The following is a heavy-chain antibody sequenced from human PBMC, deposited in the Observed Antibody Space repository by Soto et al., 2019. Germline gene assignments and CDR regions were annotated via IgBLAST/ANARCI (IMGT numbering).Heavy chain of an antibody. CDR2: ISAYNGNT. Sequence: GASVKVSCKASGYTFTSYGISWVRQAPGQGLEWMGWISAYNGNTNYAQKLQGRVTMTTDTSTSTAYMELRSLRSDDTAVYYCARDYYCISTSCPKLDYWGQGILVTVSS. J-gene: IGHJ4*02. V-gene: IGHV1-18*01. CDR3: ARDYYCISTSCPKLDY. D-gene: IGHD2-2*01. CDR1: GYTFTSYG.